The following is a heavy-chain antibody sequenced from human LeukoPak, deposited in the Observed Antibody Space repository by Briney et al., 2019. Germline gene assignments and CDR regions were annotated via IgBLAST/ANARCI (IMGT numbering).Heavy chain of an antibody. CDR2: ITGDGTTT. CDR1: GLTFRNLG. V-gene: IGHV3-23*01. D-gene: IGHD1-1*01. Sequence: GGSLRLSCEAFGLTFRNLGMSWVRQAPGKGLQWVSAITGDGTTTYYADSVKGRFTISRDNSKNMLYLQMSSLRAEDTAVYYCAKMNGYFEYWGQGALVPVSS. J-gene: IGHJ4*02. CDR3: AKMNGYFEY.